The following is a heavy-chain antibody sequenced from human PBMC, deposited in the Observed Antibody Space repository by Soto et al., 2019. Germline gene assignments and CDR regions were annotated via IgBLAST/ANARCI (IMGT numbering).Heavy chain of an antibody. Sequence: ASVKVSCKASGGTFSSYAIGWVRQAPGQGLEWMGGIIPIFGTANYAQKFQGRVTITADESTSTAYMELRSLRSEDTAVYYCARGYCSGGSCYSDAFDIWGQGTMVTVSS. CDR3: ARGYCSGGSCYSDAFDI. D-gene: IGHD2-15*01. CDR2: IIPIFGTA. J-gene: IGHJ3*02. V-gene: IGHV1-69*13. CDR1: GGTFSSYA.